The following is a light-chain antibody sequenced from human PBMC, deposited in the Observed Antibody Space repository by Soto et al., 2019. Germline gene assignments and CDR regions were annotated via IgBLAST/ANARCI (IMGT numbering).Light chain of an antibody. V-gene: IGKV1-27*01. J-gene: IGKJ1*01. CDR3: QNYSRAPWT. CDR2: GAY. CDR1: QYIDDY. Sequence: DIQMTQSPSSLSASVGDRVSITCRASQYIDDYVAWYQQKPGTPPQLLIFGAYILQSGVPSRFSGTGSGTYIIPTISSLQPDVVATYYYQNYSRAPWTFGQGTKV.